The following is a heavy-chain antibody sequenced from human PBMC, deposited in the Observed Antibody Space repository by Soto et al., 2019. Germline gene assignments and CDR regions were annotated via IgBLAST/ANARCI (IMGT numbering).Heavy chain of an antibody. CDR1: GYTFTSYG. CDR3: AREGGRYCSSTSCYRENDY. CDR2: ISAYNGNT. Sequence: ASVKVSCKASGYTFTSYGISWVLQAPGQGLEWMGWISAYNGNTNYAQKLQGRVTMTTDTSTSTAYMELRSLRSDDTAVYYCAREGGRYCSSTSCYRENDYWGKGTLVTVSS. J-gene: IGHJ4*02. V-gene: IGHV1-18*01. D-gene: IGHD2-2*01.